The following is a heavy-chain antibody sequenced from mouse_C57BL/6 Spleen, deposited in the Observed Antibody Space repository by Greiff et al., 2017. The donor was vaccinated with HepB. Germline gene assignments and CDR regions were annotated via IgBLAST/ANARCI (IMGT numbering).Heavy chain of an antibody. Sequence: VKLQESGAELVKPGASVKISCKASGYAFSSYWMNWVKQRPGKGLEWIGQIYPGDGDTNYNGKFKGKATLTADKSSSTAYMQLSSLTSEDSAVYFCARSNSKEDYYAMDYWGQGTSVTVSS. CDR1: GYAFSSYW. CDR3: ARSNSKEDYYAMDY. D-gene: IGHD2-5*01. V-gene: IGHV1-80*01. CDR2: IYPGDGDT. J-gene: IGHJ4*01.